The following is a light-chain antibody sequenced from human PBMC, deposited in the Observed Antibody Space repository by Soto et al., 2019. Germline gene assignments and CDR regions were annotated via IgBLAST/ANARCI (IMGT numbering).Light chain of an antibody. CDR2: WSS. CDR1: QNLFYSSNEKNY. Sequence: DIVMTQSPDSLAVSLGERATINCKSSQNLFYSSNEKNYLAWYQQKAGQPPKLLISWSSTRESGVPDRFSGGGSGTDFTLTISSLQAEDVAIYYCQQYYSTPYTFGQGTRVEIK. J-gene: IGKJ2*01. V-gene: IGKV4-1*01. CDR3: QQYYSTPYT.